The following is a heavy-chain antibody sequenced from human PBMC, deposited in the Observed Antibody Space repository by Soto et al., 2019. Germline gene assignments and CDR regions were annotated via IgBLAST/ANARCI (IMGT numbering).Heavy chain of an antibody. D-gene: IGHD3-10*01. V-gene: IGHV1-46*01. CDR1: GYTFTNYD. CDR2: IYPSGGST. Sequence: ASMKVSCKASGYTFTNYDMHWVRQAPGQGLDWMGIIYPSGGSTRNAQKFQGRVTMTRDTSTSTVYMELSSLRSEDTAVYYCARDFSGPMDYWGRGTLVTLSA. J-gene: IGHJ4*02. CDR3: ARDFSGPMDY.